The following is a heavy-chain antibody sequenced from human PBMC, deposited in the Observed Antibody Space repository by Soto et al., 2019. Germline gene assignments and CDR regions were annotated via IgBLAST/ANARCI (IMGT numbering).Heavy chain of an antibody. D-gene: IGHD3-10*01. CDR3: ASANYYGSPGDFDY. Sequence: EVQLVESGGGLVQPGGSLRLSCAASGFTFSSYSMNWVRQAPGKGLECVSYISSSSSTIYYADSVKGRFTISRDNAKNSLYLQMNSLRAEDTAVYYCASANYYGSPGDFDYWGQGTLVTVSS. V-gene: IGHV3-48*01. CDR1: GFTFSSYS. CDR2: ISSSSSTI. J-gene: IGHJ4*02.